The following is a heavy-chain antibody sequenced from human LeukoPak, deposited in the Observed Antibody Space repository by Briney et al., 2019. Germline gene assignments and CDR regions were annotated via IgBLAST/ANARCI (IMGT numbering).Heavy chain of an antibody. CDR2: IYTSGST. CDR3: ARDTYYYGSGSYYFDY. V-gene: IGHV4-4*07. D-gene: IGHD3-10*01. J-gene: IGHJ4*02. CDR1: GGSISNYY. Sequence: SETLSLTCTVSGGSISNYYWSWIRQPAGKGLEWIGRIYTSGSTNYNPSLKSRVTMSVDTSKNQFSLKLSSVTAADTAVYYCARDTYYYGSGSYYFDYWGQGTLVTVSS.